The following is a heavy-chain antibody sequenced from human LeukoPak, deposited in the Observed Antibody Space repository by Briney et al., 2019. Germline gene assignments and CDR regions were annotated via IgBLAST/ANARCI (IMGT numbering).Heavy chain of an antibody. Sequence: QPGGSLRLSCTTSGFTFAEFAMHWVRQAPGKGLEWVSSISWNSGSVDYAGSVKGRFTISRDNHENSLYLQMNSLRPEDTAMYYCAKALRLLEWWFVDAFDMWGQGTMVTVSS. J-gene: IGHJ3*02. D-gene: IGHD3-3*01. CDR1: GFTFAEFA. V-gene: IGHV3-9*01. CDR3: AKALRLLEWWFVDAFDM. CDR2: ISWNSGSV.